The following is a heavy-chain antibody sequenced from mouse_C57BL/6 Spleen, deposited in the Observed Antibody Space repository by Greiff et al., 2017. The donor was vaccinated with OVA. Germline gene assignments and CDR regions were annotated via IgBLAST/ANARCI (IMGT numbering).Heavy chain of an antibody. V-gene: IGHV5-17*01. CDR2: ISSGSSTI. CDR3: ARNHICYDYDDYAMDY. CDR1: GFTFSDYG. Sequence: EVQVVESGGGLVKPGGSLKLSCAASGFTFSDYGMHWVRQAPEKGLEWVAYISSGSSTIYYADTVKGRFTISRDNAKNTLFLQMTSLRSEDTAMYYCARNHICYDYDDYAMDYWGQGTSVTVSS. J-gene: IGHJ4*01. D-gene: IGHD2-4*01.